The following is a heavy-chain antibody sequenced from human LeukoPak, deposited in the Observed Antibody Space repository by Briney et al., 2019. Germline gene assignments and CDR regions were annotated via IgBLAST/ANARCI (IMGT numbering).Heavy chain of an antibody. V-gene: IGHV3-21*04. D-gene: IGHD1-26*01. CDR3: VRDRGTYRPIDY. J-gene: IGHJ4*02. Sequence: GGSLRLSCVVSAFSLNTYNMNWVRQAPGKGLEWVSSISYTGTYIYYADSVKGRFTISRDNAQNSVYLQMNSLRAEDTAVYYCVRDRGTYRPIDYWGQGTLVTVSS. CDR1: AFSLNTYN. CDR2: ISYTGTYI.